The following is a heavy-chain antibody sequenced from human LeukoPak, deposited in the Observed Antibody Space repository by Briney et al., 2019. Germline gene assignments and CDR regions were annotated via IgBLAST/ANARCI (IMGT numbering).Heavy chain of an antibody. V-gene: IGHV4-59*01. CDR1: GGSISSYY. CDR3: ARTTEGGYTYDYFYYYMDV. Sequence: SETLSLTCTVSGGSISSYYWSWIRQPPGKGLEWIGYIYYSGSTNYNPSLKSRVTISVDTSKNQFSLKLSSVTAADTAVYYCARTTEGGYTYDYFYYYMDVWGKGTTVTISS. CDR2: IYYSGST. D-gene: IGHD5-18*01. J-gene: IGHJ6*03.